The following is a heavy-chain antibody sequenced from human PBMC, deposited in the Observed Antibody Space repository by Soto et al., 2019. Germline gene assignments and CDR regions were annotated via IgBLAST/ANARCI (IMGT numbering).Heavy chain of an antibody. D-gene: IGHD6-19*01. CDR1: GADINTYS. J-gene: IGHJ6*02. CDR2: IYTSASI. CDR3: ARDREAGYNFYYGMDV. Sequence: PSETLSLTCSVSGADINTYSWTWIRQPAGKGLEWIGRIYTSASINYNPSLRGRVTLSVDTSTNQVSRKLASVTAADTAVYYCARDREAGYNFYYGMDVWGQGTTVTVS. V-gene: IGHV4-4*07.